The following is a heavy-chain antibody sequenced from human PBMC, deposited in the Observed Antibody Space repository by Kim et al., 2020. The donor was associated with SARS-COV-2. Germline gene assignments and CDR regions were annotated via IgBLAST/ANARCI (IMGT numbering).Heavy chain of an antibody. D-gene: IGHD4-17*01. Sequence: DSVKGRFTISRDNAKNSLYLQMNSLRAEDTALYYCAKEAIPYGDQNYFDYWGQGTLVTVSS. J-gene: IGHJ4*02. CDR3: AKEAIPYGDQNYFDY. V-gene: IGHV3-9*01.